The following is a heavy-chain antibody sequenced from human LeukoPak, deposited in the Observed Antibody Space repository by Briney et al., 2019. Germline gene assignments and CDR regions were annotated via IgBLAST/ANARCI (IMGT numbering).Heavy chain of an antibody. CDR2: ISAYNGNT. J-gene: IGHJ6*03. Sequence: ASVKVSCKASGYTFTSYGISWVRQAPGQGLEWMGWISAYNGNTNYAQKLQGRVTMTTDTSTSTAYMELRSLRSDDTAVYYCAREPVAGTYRYCYYYMDVWGKGTTVTVSS. D-gene: IGHD6-19*01. CDR1: GYTFTSYG. CDR3: AREPVAGTYRYCYYYMDV. V-gene: IGHV1-18*01.